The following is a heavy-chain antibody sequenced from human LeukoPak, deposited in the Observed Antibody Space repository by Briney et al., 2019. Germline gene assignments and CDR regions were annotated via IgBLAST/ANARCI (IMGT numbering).Heavy chain of an antibody. Sequence: EASVKVSCKASGGTFSSYAISWVRQAPGQGLEWMGGIIPIFGTANYAQKFQGRVTMTTDTSTSTAYMELRSLRSDDTAVYYCARDPDDYGDYWGQGTLVTVSS. D-gene: IGHD1-14*01. CDR1: GGTFSSYA. CDR3: ARDPDDYGDY. J-gene: IGHJ4*02. V-gene: IGHV1-69*05. CDR2: IIPIFGTA.